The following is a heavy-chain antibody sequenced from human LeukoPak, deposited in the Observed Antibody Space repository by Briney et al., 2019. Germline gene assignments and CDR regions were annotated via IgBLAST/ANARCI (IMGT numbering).Heavy chain of an antibody. CDR1: GFTFSSYA. Sequence: GGSLRLSCSASGFTFSSYAMHWVRQAPGKGLEYVSAISSNGGSTYYADSVKGRFTISRDNSKNTLYLQMSGLRAEDTAVYYCVKVPDYDILTGYLDYWGQGTLVTVSS. CDR2: ISSNGGST. J-gene: IGHJ4*02. D-gene: IGHD3-9*01. V-gene: IGHV3-64D*06. CDR3: VKVPDYDILTGYLDY.